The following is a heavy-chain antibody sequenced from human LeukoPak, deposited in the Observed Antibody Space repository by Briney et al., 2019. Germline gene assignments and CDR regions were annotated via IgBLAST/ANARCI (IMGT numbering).Heavy chain of an antibody. V-gene: IGHV3-33*01. CDR1: GFTFSSYG. CDR2: IWYDGSTK. D-gene: IGHD5/OR15-5a*01. J-gene: IGHJ5*02. CDR3: ARGTSVVGWLDP. Sequence: GGSLRLSCAASGFTFSSYGMHWVRQAPGKGLEWVAVIWYDGSTKYYADSVKGRSTISRDNSKNTLYLQMNSLRAEDTAVYYCARGTSVVGWLDPWGQGTLVTVSS.